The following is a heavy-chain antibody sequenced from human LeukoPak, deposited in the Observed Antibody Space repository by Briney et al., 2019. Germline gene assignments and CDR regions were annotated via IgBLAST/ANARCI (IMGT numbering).Heavy chain of an antibody. V-gene: IGHV3-48*01. CDR2: ISSSSSTI. CDR3: ARDLSDSSRGYYFDY. J-gene: IGHJ4*02. D-gene: IGHD6-13*01. Sequence: GGSLRLSCAASGFTFSSYSMNWVRQAPGKGLEWVSYISSSSSTIYYADSVKGRFTISRDNAKNSLYLQMNSLRAEDTAVYYCARDLSDSSRGYYFDYWGQGTLVTVSS. CDR1: GFTFSSYS.